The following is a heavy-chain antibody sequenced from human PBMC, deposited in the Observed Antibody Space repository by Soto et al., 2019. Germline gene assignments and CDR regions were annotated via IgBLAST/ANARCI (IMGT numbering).Heavy chain of an antibody. Sequence: SGPTLVNPTPTLTLTCTFSGFSLSTSGMRVSWIRQPPGKALEWLARIDWDDDKFYSTSLKTRLTISKDTSKNRVVLTMNSMDPVDTATYYCARIRSSGYYSDAFDIWGQGTMVTVSS. CDR2: IDWDDDK. J-gene: IGHJ3*02. CDR3: ARIRSSGYYSDAFDI. V-gene: IGHV2-70*04. D-gene: IGHD3-22*01. CDR1: GFSLSTSGMR.